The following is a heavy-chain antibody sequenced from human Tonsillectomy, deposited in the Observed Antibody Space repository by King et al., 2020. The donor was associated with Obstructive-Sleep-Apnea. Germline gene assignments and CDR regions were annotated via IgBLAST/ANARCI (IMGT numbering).Heavy chain of an antibody. Sequence: VQLVESGGGLVQPGGSLRLSCAASGFTFSSYWMSWVRQAPGKGLEWVANIKQDGSEKYYVDSVKGRFTISRDNAKNSLYLQMNSLRAEDTAVYYCARLDLTMVVVVPPLDYWGQGTLVTVSS. V-gene: IGHV3-7*03. CDR2: IKQDGSEK. CDR1: GFTFSSYW. J-gene: IGHJ4*02. CDR3: ARLDLTMVVVVPPLDY. D-gene: IGHD3-22*01.